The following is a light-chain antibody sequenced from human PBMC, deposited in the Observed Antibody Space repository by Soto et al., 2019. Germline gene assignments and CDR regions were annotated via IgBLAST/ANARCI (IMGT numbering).Light chain of an antibody. J-gene: IGKJ2*01. CDR1: QSIGIW. CDR3: QQYNSYSLYT. V-gene: IGKV1-5*03. CDR2: KTS. Sequence: DIQMTQSPSTLSASVGDRVTVTCRASQSIGIWLAWYQQKPGKAPKLLIYKTSSLESGAPSRFSGSGSGTEFTLTISSLQPDDFATYYCQQYNSYSLYTFGQGTKVDIK.